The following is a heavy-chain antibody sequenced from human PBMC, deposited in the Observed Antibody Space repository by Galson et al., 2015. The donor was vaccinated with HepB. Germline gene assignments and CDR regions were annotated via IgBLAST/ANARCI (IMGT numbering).Heavy chain of an antibody. CDR1: GFIFSNPW. CDR3: TTGTYKLFSCSGGVCYLVTV. J-gene: IGHJ4*02. V-gene: IGHV3-15*01. D-gene: IGHD2-15*01. Sequence: LRLSCAASGFIFSNPWMTWVRQAPGKGLEWVGRIKGKSDGLTTDYAAPVKGRFTISRDDSKSTLYLHMNSLRSEDTGVYYCTTGTYKLFSCSGGVCYLVTVWGQGTLVAVSS. CDR2: IKGKSDGLTT.